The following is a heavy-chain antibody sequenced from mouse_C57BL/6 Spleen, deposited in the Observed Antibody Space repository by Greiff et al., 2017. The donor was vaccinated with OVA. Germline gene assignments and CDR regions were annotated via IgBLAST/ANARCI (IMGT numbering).Heavy chain of an antibody. CDR3: ARHEEREDYAAYFDY. CDR2: FYPGSGSI. D-gene: IGHD2-4*01. CDR1: GYTFTEYT. Sequence: VKLQQSGAELVKPGASVKLSCKASGYTFTEYTIHWVKQRSGQGLEWIGWFYPGSGSIKYNEKFKDKATLTADKSSSTVYMELSRLTSEDSAVYCCARHEEREDYAAYFDYWGQGTTLTVSS. V-gene: IGHV1-62-2*01. J-gene: IGHJ2*01.